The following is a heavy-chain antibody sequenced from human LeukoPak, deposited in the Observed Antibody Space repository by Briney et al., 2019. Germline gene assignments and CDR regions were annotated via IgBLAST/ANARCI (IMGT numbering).Heavy chain of an antibody. CDR2: ISAYNGNT. Sequence: GASVKVSCKASGYTFTSYGISWVRQAPGQGLEWMGWISAYNGNTNYAQKLQGRVTMTTDTSTSTAYMELRSLRSDDTAVYYCARGSRRCYYGSGSFPHFDYWGQGTLVTVSS. V-gene: IGHV1-18*01. D-gene: IGHD3-10*01. J-gene: IGHJ4*02. CDR1: GYTFTSYG. CDR3: ARGSRRCYYGSGSFPHFDY.